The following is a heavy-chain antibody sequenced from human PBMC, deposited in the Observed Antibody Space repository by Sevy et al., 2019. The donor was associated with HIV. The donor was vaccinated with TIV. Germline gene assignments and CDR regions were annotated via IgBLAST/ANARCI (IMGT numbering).Heavy chain of an antibody. CDR3: AGNPCLYSSGRCHFDH. Sequence: ASVKVSCKASGYTFTSYAIHWVRQAPGQGLEWVGWINAGKGDTKYSQKFQGRVTIIRDTSANTAYMELSSLRFEDTAVYYCAGNPCLYSSGRCHFDHWGQGTLVTVSS. J-gene: IGHJ4*02. V-gene: IGHV1-3*01. CDR1: GYTFTSYA. D-gene: IGHD6-25*01. CDR2: INAGKGDT.